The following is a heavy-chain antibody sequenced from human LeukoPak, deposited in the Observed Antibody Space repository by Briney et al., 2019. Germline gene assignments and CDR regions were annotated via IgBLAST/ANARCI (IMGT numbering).Heavy chain of an antibody. CDR2: INPNSGGT. D-gene: IGHD1-26*01. J-gene: IGHJ5*01. CDR3: ARASGSYWWFDS. V-gene: IGHV1-2*02. Sequence: ASVKVSCKASGYTFTGYYMHWVRQAPGQGLEWMEWINPNSGGTNYAQKFQGRVTMTRDTSISTVYMELSRLRSDDTAVYYCARASGSYWWFDSWGQGTLVTVSS. CDR1: GYTFTGYY.